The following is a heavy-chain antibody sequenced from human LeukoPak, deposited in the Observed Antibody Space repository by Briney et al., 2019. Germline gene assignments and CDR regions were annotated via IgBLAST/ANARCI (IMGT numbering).Heavy chain of an antibody. Sequence: GGSLRLSCAASGFTVSSNYMSWVRQAPGKGLEWVSVIYSGGSTYYADSVKGRFTISRDNSKNTLYLQMNSLRAEDTAVYYCARSFFVSSSGWHYFDYWGQGTLVTVSS. D-gene: IGHD2-15*01. J-gene: IGHJ4*02. V-gene: IGHV3-53*01. CDR2: IYSGGST. CDR1: GFTVSSNY. CDR3: ARSFFVSSSGWHYFDY.